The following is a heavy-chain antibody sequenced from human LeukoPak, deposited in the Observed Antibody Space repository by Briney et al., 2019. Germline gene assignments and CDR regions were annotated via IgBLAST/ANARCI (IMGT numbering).Heavy chain of an antibody. V-gene: IGHV4-59*01. CDR3: AREWTVAGLDY. CDR2: IYYSGST. CDR1: GGSISSYY. J-gene: IGHJ4*02. Sequence: SETLSLTCTVSGGSISSYYWSWIRQPPGMGLEWIGYIYYSGSTNYNPSLKSRVTISVATSKNQFSLKLSSVTAADTAVYYCAREWTVAGLDYWGQGTLVTVSS. D-gene: IGHD6-19*01.